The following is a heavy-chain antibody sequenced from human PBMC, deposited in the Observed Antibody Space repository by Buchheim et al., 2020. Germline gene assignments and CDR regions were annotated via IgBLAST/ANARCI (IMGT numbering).Heavy chain of an antibody. J-gene: IGHJ4*02. CDR2: ISGYGADT. CDR3: ASRGDYRGYFDC. D-gene: IGHD4-17*01. Sequence: EVQLLESGGGLVQPGGSLRLSCAASRFTFSGSAMSWVRQAPGKGLEWVSTISGYGADTYYADSVKGRFTISRDNSKNPLYLQMNSLRVEDTAVYYCASRGDYRGYFDCWGQGTL. V-gene: IGHV3-23*01. CDR1: RFTFSGSA.